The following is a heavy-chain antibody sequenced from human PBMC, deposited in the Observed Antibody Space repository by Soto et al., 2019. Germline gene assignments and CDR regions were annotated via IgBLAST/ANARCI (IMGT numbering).Heavy chain of an antibody. CDR2: IKQDGSEK. V-gene: IGHV3-7*01. J-gene: IGHJ4*02. CDR3: ARDRAMDDY. Sequence: EVQLVESGGGLVQPGGSLRLSCAASGFTFSSYWMNWVRQAPGKGLEWVANIKQDGSEKNYVDSVKGRFTISRDNAGNSLSLQMNSLRAEDTAVYYCARDRAMDDYWGQGTLVTVSS. CDR1: GFTFSSYW.